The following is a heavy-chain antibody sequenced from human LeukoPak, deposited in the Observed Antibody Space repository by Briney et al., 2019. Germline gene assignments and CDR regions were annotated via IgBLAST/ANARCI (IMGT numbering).Heavy chain of an antibody. V-gene: IGHV3-74*01. Sequence: GGSLRLSCAASGFTFSKYWMLWIRQAPGKGLESVSRINTDGTVTTYADSVKGRFTVSSDNADNTMFLQMNSVRDEDTAVYYCATKQWLAPPPDSWGQGTPVTVSS. CDR3: ATKQWLAPPPDS. J-gene: IGHJ4*02. CDR2: INTDGTVT. CDR1: GFTFSKYW. D-gene: IGHD6-19*01.